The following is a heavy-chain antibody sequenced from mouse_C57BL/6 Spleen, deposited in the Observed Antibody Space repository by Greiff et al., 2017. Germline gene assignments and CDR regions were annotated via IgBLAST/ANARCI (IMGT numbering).Heavy chain of an antibody. CDR1: GFTFSDYG. CDR2: ISSGSSTI. CDR3: ARNYGNYLYWYFDV. J-gene: IGHJ1*03. D-gene: IGHD2-1*01. Sequence: EVKLMESGGGLVKPGGSLKLSCAASGFTFSDYGMHWVRQAPEKGLEWVAYISSGSSTIYYADTVKGRFTISRDNAKNTLFLQMTSLRSEDTAMYYCARNYGNYLYWYFDVWGTGTTVTVSS. V-gene: IGHV5-17*01.